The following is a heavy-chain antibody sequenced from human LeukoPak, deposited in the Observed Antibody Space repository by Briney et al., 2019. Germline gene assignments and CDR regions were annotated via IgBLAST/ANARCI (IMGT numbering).Heavy chain of an antibody. Sequence: GGSLRLSCTASGFPFIEYSMNWVRQVPGKGLEWISYIGIDSGNTKYADSVGGRFTISADKARNSLYLQMNSLRVEDTAVYYCARDHNYAFDNWGQGTLVSVAS. CDR1: GFPFIEYS. D-gene: IGHD1-1*01. V-gene: IGHV3-48*01. CDR2: IGIDSGNT. CDR3: ARDHNYAFDN. J-gene: IGHJ4*02.